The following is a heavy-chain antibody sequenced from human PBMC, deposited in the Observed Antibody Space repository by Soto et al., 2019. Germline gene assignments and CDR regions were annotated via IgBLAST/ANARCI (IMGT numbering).Heavy chain of an antibody. V-gene: IGHV3-30*18. CDR3: AKGEGYWLGANYGMDV. J-gene: IGHJ6*02. CDR1: GFTFSSYG. Sequence: QVQLVESGGGVVQPGRSLRLSCAASGFTFSSYGMHWVRQAPGKGLEWVAVISYDGSNKYYADSVKGRFTISRDNSKNTLYLQMNSLRAEDTAVYYCAKGEGYWLGANYGMDVWGQGTTVTVSS. D-gene: IGHD2-8*02. CDR2: ISYDGSNK.